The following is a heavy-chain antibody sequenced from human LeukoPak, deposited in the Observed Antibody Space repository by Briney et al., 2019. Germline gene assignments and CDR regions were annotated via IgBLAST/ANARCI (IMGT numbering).Heavy chain of an antibody. CDR2: VSGSGGST. J-gene: IGHJ4*02. D-gene: IGHD3-22*01. V-gene: IGHV3-23*01. Sequence: GGSLRLSCAASGFTFNSYAMTWVRQAPGKGLEWVSAVSGSGGSTYYADSVKGRFTISKDNSKNTLYLQMNARSADDTALYYAAEHFDSSGRPRACFDGRGPRTLVTVSS. CDR1: GFTFNSYA. CDR3: AEHFDSSGRPRACFDG.